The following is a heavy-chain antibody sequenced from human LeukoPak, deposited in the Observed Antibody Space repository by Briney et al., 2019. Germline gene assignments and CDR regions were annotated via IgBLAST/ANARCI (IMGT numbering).Heavy chain of an antibody. CDR3: ARQNDLRLDY. V-gene: IGHV5-51*01. Sequence: GESLRISCKGSGYTFSSYWIGWVRPMRGKGLEWMVIIYTGDSDTRYTPSLQGQVTISVDTSIGTAYLQWSSLKASDTAIYYCARQNDLRLDYWGQGTLVTVSS. CDR2: IYTGDSDT. D-gene: IGHD3-3*01. CDR1: GYTFSSYW. J-gene: IGHJ4*02.